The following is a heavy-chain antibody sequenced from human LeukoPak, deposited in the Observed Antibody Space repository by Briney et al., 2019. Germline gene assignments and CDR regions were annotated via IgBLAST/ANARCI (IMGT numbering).Heavy chain of an antibody. V-gene: IGHV3-21*01. CDR3: ARDLITGTTWVGPRFDP. D-gene: IGHD1-7*01. CDR1: GFTFSSYS. J-gene: IGHJ5*02. Sequence: GGSLRLSCAASGFTFSSYSMNWVRQAPGKGLEWVSSISSSSSYIYYADSVKGRFTISRDNAKNSLCLQMNSLRAEDTAVYYCARDLITGTTWVGPRFDPWGQGTLVTVSS. CDR2: ISSSSSYI.